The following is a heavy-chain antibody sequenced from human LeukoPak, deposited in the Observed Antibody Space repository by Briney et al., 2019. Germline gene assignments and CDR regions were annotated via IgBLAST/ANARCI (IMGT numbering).Heavy chain of an antibody. J-gene: IGHJ4*02. V-gene: IGHV3-30*18. D-gene: IGHD4-17*01. CDR2: ISYDGSNK. CDR1: GFTFSSYG. Sequence: GGSLRLSCAASGFTFSSYGMHWVRQAPGKGLEWVAVISYDGSNKYYADSVKGRFTISRDNSKNTLYLQMNSLRTEDTAIYYCAKGRRHGDYTGIFDYWGQGILVTVSS. CDR3: AKGRRHGDYTGIFDY.